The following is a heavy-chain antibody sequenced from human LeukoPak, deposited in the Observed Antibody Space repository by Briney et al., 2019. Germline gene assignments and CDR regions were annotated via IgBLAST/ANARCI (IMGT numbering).Heavy chain of an antibody. CDR2: ITASGGTS. D-gene: IGHD1-26*01. CDR1: GFTFSTYA. CDR3: AKDLYTSSRGAFDI. V-gene: IGHV3-23*01. J-gene: IGHJ3*02. Sequence: GGSLKLSCAASGFTFSTYAMTWVRQAPGKGLEWVSAITASGGTSYYADSVKGRFTISRDNSKNTLYLQMNSLRGEDTAVYYCAKDLYTSSRGAFDIWGQGTMVTVSS.